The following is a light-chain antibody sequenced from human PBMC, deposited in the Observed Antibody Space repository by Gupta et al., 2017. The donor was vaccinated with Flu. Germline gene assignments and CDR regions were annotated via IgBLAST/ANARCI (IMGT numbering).Light chain of an antibody. J-gene: IGLJ3*02. CDR3: VAYTSSNTVV. Sequence: SITISCTGASTNIGISNVVSWCQHPPGTAPRLLMYDNTKRPAGVSNRFSGSKSGTAASLTISGLPGEEEADYYCVAYTSSNTVVFGGGTKLTVL. V-gene: IGLV2-14*02. CDR1: STNIGISNV. CDR2: DNT.